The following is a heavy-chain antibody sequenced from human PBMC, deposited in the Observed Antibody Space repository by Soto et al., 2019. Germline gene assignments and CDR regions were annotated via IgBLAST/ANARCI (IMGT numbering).Heavy chain of an antibody. CDR1: GFTFSSYG. CDR3: AKDQEPEGFWSGYLLNYYYRMDV. D-gene: IGHD3-3*01. Sequence: GGSLRLSCAASGFTFSSYGMHWVRQAPGKGLEWVAVISYDGSNKYYADSVKGRFTISRDNSKNALYLQMNSLRAEDTAVYYCAKDQEPEGFWSGYLLNYYYRMDVWGQGTTVTVSS. V-gene: IGHV3-30*18. CDR2: ISYDGSNK. J-gene: IGHJ6*02.